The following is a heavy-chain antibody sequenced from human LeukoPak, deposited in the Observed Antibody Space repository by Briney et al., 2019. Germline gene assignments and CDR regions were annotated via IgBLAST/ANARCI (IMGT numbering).Heavy chain of an antibody. Sequence: PGESLRLSCAASGFTVSNNYMSWVRQAPGKGLEWVSVIYNGDTTYYADSVKGRFTISRDNSKNTLYLQMNSLRAEDTAVYYCALLDRSGWYCIDNWGQGTLVTVSS. CDR1: GFTVSNNY. V-gene: IGHV3-53*01. D-gene: IGHD6-19*01. J-gene: IGHJ4*02. CDR2: IYNGDTT. CDR3: ALLDRSGWYCIDN.